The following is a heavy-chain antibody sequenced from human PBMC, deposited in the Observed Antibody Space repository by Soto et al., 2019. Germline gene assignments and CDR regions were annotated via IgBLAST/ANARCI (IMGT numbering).Heavy chain of an antibody. Sequence: EVQLLESGGALVQPGGSLRLSCAATGFTLTNYGMSWVRQAPGKGLEWVSTITGSGATTYYADSVKGRFTISRDNSKNTLFLQMDSLRAEDTAVYYCAKVRLRGLMIYYYGLDVWGLGTTVTVSS. CDR3: AKVRLRGLMIYYYGLDV. V-gene: IGHV3-23*01. J-gene: IGHJ6*02. CDR1: GFTLTNYG. CDR2: ITGSGATT. D-gene: IGHD3-10*01.